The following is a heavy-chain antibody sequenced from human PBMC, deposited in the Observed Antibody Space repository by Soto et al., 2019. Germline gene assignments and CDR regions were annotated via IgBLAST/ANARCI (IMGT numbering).Heavy chain of an antibody. CDR1: GGSISRGGYS. CDR2: IYHSGST. CDR3: ARGRGSIIAARPPYFDY. D-gene: IGHD6-6*01. Sequence: PSETLSLTCAVSGGSISRGGYSWSWIRQPPGKGLEWIGYIYHSGSTYYNPSLKSRVTISVDRSKNQFSLKLSSVTAADTAVYYCARGRGSIIAARPPYFDYWGQGTLVTVSS. J-gene: IGHJ4*02. V-gene: IGHV4-30-2*01.